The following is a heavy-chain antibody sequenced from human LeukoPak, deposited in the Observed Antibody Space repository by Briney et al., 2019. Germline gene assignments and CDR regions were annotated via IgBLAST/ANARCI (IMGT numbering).Heavy chain of an antibody. CDR3: ARGGGYWRAVCYVIDY. D-gene: IGHD2-15*01. CDR1: GFAFSSFW. Sequence: GGSLRLSCAASGFAFSSFWMSWVRLAPGKGLEWVANIKQDGSEEYYVDSVKGRFTISRDDAKNSLYLQMNNLRADDTAVYYCARGGGYWRAVCYVIDYWGQETLVTVSS. V-gene: IGHV3-7*01. CDR2: IKQDGSEE. J-gene: IGHJ4*02.